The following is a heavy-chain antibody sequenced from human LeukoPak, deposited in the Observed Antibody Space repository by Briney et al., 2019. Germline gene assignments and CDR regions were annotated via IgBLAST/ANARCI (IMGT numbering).Heavy chain of an antibody. Sequence: SVKVPCKASGGTFSSYAISWVRQAPGQGLEWMGGIIPIFGTANYAQKFQGRVAITADESTSTAYMELSSLRSEDTAVYYCARAHRNDFWSARFDYWGQGTLVTVSS. D-gene: IGHD3-3*01. J-gene: IGHJ4*02. CDR3: ARAHRNDFWSARFDY. CDR2: IIPIFGTA. CDR1: GGTFSSYA. V-gene: IGHV1-69*13.